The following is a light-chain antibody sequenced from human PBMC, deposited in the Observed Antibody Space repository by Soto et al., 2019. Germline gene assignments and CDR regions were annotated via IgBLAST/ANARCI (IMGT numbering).Light chain of an antibody. V-gene: IGKV3-20*01. J-gene: IGKJ5*01. CDR1: QSVSSSY. CDR2: GAS. Sequence: IVLTQSPGTLSLNPGERAALSCLASQSVSSSYLAWCQQRPGQAPRLLIYGASTRAAGIPDRFSGSGSGTDFTLTITRLEPEDSAMYFCQQYTGPPTTFGQGTRLEI. CDR3: QQYTGPPTT.